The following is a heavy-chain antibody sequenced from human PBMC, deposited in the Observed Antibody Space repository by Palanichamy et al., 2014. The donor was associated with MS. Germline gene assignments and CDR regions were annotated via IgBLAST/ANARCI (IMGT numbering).Heavy chain of an antibody. CDR2: ISYDGSNK. CDR3: ATLEDGYNHSRGDY. CDR1: GFTFSSYG. D-gene: IGHD5-24*01. V-gene: IGHV3-30*03. J-gene: IGHJ4*02. Sequence: QVQLVESGGGVVQPGRPLRLSCAASGFTFSSYGMHWVRQAPGKGLEWVAVISYDGSNKYYADSVKGRFTISRDNSKNTLYLQMNSLRAEDTAVYYCATLEDGYNHSRGDYWGQGTLVTVSS.